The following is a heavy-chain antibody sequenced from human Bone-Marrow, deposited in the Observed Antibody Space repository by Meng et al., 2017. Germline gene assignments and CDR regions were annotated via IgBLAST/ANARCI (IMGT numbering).Heavy chain of an antibody. CDR2: ISGSGGST. Sequence: GGSLRLSCAASGFTFSSYAMSWVRQAPGKGLEWVSAISGSGGSTYYADSVKGRFTISRDNSKNTLYLQMNSLRAEDTAVYYCAKDYNDFWSGYYPDSYGMDVWGQGTTVTVSS. CDR1: GFTFSSYA. V-gene: IGHV3-23*01. J-gene: IGHJ6*02. D-gene: IGHD3-3*01. CDR3: AKDYNDFWSGYYPDSYGMDV.